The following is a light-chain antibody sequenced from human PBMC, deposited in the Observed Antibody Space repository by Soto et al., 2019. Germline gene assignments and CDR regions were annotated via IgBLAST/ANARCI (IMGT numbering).Light chain of an antibody. Sequence: SVLTQPGSVSGSRGQSTAISCTGTSRDVGGYNYVSWYQQHPGKAPKLIIYEVSNRPSGVFNRFSGSKSGNTASLTISGLQAEDEADYYCSSYTSDNSYIFGTGTKVTVL. CDR3: SSYTSDNSYI. J-gene: IGLJ1*01. CDR1: SRDVGGYNY. CDR2: EVS. V-gene: IGLV2-14*01.